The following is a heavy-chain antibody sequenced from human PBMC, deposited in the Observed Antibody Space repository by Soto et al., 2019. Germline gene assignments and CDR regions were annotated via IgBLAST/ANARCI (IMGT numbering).Heavy chain of an antibody. Sequence: PSETLSLTCTVSGGSISSYYWSWIRQPPGKGLEWIGYIYYSGSTNYNPSLKSRVTISVDTSKNQFSLKLSSVTAADTAVYYCARVPTVTPVFFDYWGQGTLVTVSS. CDR1: GGSISSYY. CDR2: IYYSGST. J-gene: IGHJ4*02. V-gene: IGHV4-59*08. D-gene: IGHD4-17*01. CDR3: ARVPTVTPVFFDY.